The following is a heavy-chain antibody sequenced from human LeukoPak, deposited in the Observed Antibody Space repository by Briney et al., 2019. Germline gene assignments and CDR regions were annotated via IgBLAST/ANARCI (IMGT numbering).Heavy chain of an antibody. CDR3: AKWPYCSSTSCYTRQPDY. J-gene: IGHJ4*02. D-gene: IGHD2-2*02. Sequence: GGSLRLSCAASGFTFSSSGMHWVRQAPGKGLEWVEFIRYDGSNKYYADSVKGRFTISRDNSKNTLYLQMNSLRAEYTAVYYCAKWPYCSSTSCYTRQPDYWGQGTLVTVSS. V-gene: IGHV3-30*02. CDR1: GFTFSSSG. CDR2: IRYDGSNK.